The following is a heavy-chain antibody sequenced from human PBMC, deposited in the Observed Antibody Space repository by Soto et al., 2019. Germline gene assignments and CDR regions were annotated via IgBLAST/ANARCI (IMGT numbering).Heavy chain of an antibody. CDR3: AREGKQQLVPIRYFDY. D-gene: IGHD6-13*01. CDR2: INPSGGST. CDR1: GYTFTSYY. J-gene: IGHJ4*02. V-gene: IGHV1-46*01. Sequence: ASVKVSCKASGYTFTSYYMHWVRQAPGQGLEWMGIINPSGGSTSYAQKFQGRVTMTRDTSTSTAYMELRSLRSDDTAVYYCAREGKQQLVPIRYFDYWGQGTLVTVSS.